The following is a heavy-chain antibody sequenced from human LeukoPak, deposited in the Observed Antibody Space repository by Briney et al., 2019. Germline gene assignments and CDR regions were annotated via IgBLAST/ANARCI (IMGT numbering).Heavy chain of an antibody. CDR2: IIPIFGTA. J-gene: IGHJ3*02. Sequence: SVQVSCKASGGSFSSYAINWVRQAPGQGLEWMGGIIPIFGTANYAQKFQGRVTITTDESTSTAYMELSSLRSEDTAVYYCASPSGAGIVVVPAAFDIWGQGTMVTVSS. V-gene: IGHV1-69*05. D-gene: IGHD2-2*01. CDR1: GGSFSSYA. CDR3: ASPSGAGIVVVPAAFDI.